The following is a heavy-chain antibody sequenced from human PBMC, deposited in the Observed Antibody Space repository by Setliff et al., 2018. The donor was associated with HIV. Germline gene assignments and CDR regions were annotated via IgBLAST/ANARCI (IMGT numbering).Heavy chain of an antibody. D-gene: IGHD3-9*01. Sequence: ASVKVSCKASGYTFTGYFIHWVRRAPGQGLEWMGRINPNTGDTNYAQKFQDRVTMTRDTSINTAYMELSRLRSDDTAVYYCAREYDVLTGYYICAFDIWGQGTMVTVSS. CDR1: GYTFTGYF. V-gene: IGHV1-2*06. CDR2: INPNTGDT. J-gene: IGHJ3*02. CDR3: AREYDVLTGYYICAFDI.